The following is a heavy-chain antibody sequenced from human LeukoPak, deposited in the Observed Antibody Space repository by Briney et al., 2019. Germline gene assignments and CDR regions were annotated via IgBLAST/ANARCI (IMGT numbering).Heavy chain of an antibody. CDR1: GGSFSGYY. V-gene: IGHV4-34*01. CDR2: INHSGST. J-gene: IGHJ4*02. D-gene: IGHD1-7*01. Sequence: PSETLSLTCAVYGGSFSGYYWSWIRQPPGKGLEWIGEINHSGSTNYNPSLKSRVTISVDTSKNQFSLKLSSVTAADTAVYYCARQPVVELELRGGVDYWGQGTLVTVSS. CDR3: ARQPVVELELRGGVDY.